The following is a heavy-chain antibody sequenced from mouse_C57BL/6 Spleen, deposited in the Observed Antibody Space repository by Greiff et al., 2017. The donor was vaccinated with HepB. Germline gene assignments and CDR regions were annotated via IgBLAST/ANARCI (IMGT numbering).Heavy chain of an antibody. J-gene: IGHJ1*03. Sequence: QVQLQQSGPELVKPGASVKISCKASGYAFSSSWMNWVKQRPGKGLEWIGRIYPGDGDTNYNGKFKGKATLTADKSSSTAYMQLSSLTSEDSAVYTCARDYGGDEGWYFYVWGTGTTVTVSS. V-gene: IGHV1-82*01. CDR1: GYAFSSSW. CDR3: ARDYGGDEGWYFYV. CDR2: IYPGDGDT. D-gene: IGHD1-1*02.